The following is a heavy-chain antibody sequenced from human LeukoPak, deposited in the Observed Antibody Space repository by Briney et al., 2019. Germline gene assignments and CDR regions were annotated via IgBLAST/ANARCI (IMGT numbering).Heavy chain of an antibody. V-gene: IGHV1-18*01. D-gene: IGHD6-19*01. Sequence: ASVKVSCKASGYTFTSYGISWVRQAPGQGLEWMGWISTYNGNTNYAQKLQGRVTTTTDTSTSTAYMEVRSLRSDDTAVYYCARGGSSGWYTHAFDIWGQGTMVTVSS. CDR2: ISTYNGNT. J-gene: IGHJ3*02. CDR1: GYTFTSYG. CDR3: ARGGSSGWYTHAFDI.